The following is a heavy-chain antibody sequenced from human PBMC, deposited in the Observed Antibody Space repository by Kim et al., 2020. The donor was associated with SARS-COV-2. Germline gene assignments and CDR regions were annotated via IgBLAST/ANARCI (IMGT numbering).Heavy chain of an antibody. V-gene: IGHV4-31*03. CDR1: GGSISSGGYY. Sequence: SETLSLTCTVSGGSISSGGYYWSWIRQHPGKGLEWIGYIYYSGSTYYNPSLKSRVTISVDTSKNQFSLKLSSVTAADTAVYYCAREIRFVPEFAMCWFDPWGQGTLVTVSS. D-gene: IGHD2-2*01. J-gene: IGHJ5*02. CDR3: AREIRFVPEFAMCWFDP. CDR2: IYYSGST.